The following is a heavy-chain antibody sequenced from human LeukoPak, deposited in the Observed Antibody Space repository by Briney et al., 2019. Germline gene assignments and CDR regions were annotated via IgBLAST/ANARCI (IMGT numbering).Heavy chain of an antibody. V-gene: IGHV3-48*04. CDR1: GFTFSNYA. D-gene: IGHD2-15*01. CDR3: ARELVVVVAATLDY. J-gene: IGHJ4*02. Sequence: GGSLRLSCAASGFTFSNYAVNWVRQAPGKGLEWVSYISKTSTTIYYADSVKGRFTISRDNAKNSLYLQMNSLRAEDTAVYYCARELVVVVAATLDYWGQGTLVTVSS. CDR2: ISKTSTTI.